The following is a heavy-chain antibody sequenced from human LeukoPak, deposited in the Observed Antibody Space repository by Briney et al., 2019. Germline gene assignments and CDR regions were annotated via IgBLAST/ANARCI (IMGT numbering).Heavy chain of an antibody. D-gene: IGHD3-10*01. J-gene: IGHJ4*02. CDR1: GGTFSSYA. V-gene: IGHV1-69*05. CDR3: ATYRDYYGSGSSSDY. CDR2: IIPIFGTA. Sequence: GSSVKVSCKASGGTFSSYAISWVRQAPGQGLEWMGGIIPIFGTANYAQKFQGRVTITTDESTSTAYMELSSLRSEDTAVYYCATYRDYYGSGSSSDYWGQGTPVAVSS.